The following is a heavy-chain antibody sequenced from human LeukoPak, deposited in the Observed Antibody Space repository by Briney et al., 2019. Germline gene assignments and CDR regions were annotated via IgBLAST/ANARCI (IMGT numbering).Heavy chain of an antibody. CDR1: GDSISSHH. D-gene: IGHD3-16*01. J-gene: IGHJ4*02. CDR3: ARGSGGSIDS. Sequence: SETLSLTCTVSGDSISSHHWSWIRQPPGKGLEWIGYIYYSGSTHYNPSLRSRVTISVDSSKDQISLKLSSVTAADTAVYYCARGSGGSIDSWGQGTLVTVSP. CDR2: IYYSGST. V-gene: IGHV4-59*11.